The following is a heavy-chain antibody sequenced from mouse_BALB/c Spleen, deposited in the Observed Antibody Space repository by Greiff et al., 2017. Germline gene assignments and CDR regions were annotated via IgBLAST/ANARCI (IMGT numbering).Heavy chain of an antibody. Sequence: VQLQQSGAELVRPGTSVKVSCKASGYAFTNYLIEWVKQRPGQGLEWIGVINPGSGGTNYNEKFKGKATLTADKSSSTAYMQLSSLTSDDSAVYFCARSRRGWYFDVWGAGTTVTVSS. V-gene: IGHV1-54*01. CDR2: INPGSGGT. CDR3: ARSRRGWYFDV. J-gene: IGHJ1*01. CDR1: GYAFTNYL.